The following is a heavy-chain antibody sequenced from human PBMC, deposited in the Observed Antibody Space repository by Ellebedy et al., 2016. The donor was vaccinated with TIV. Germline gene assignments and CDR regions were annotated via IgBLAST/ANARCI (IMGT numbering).Heavy chain of an antibody. CDR1: GYTFTNYA. J-gene: IGHJ5*02. D-gene: IGHD3-10*01. V-gene: IGHV7-4-1*02. CDR2: ITTNTGNP. Sequence: AASVKVSCKASGYTFTNYAINWVRQAPGQGLDWMGWITTNTGNPTYAQGFTGRFVFSLDTSVSTAYLQISILKPEDTAVYYCARPLIRGINGFDTWGQGTLVTVSS. CDR3: ARPLIRGINGFDT.